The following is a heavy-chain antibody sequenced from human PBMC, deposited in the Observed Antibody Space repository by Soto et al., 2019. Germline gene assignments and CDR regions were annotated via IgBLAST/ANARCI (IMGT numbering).Heavy chain of an antibody. D-gene: IGHD3-3*01. CDR2: ISYDGSNK. CDR3: AKGHTYYDFWSGYYTPLDLWGMDV. Sequence: QVQLVESGGGVVQPGRSLRLSCAASGFTFSSYGMHWVRQAPGKGLEWVAVISYDGSNKYYADSVKGRFTISRDNSKNTLYLQMNSLRAEDTAVYYCAKGHTYYDFWSGYYTPLDLWGMDVWGQGTTVTVSS. J-gene: IGHJ6*02. V-gene: IGHV3-30*18. CDR1: GFTFSSYG.